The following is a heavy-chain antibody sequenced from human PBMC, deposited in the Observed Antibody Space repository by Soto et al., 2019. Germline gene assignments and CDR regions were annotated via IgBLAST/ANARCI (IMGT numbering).Heavy chain of an antibody. Sequence: HSQTLSLTCAISGDIVSSDTVAWSWISQSPSRGLEWLGRTYYRSKWYYEYAVSLKSRIAINPDTSKNQFSLQLTSVTPEDTAVYYCARLYSSAWSFDFWGQGTLVTVSS. V-gene: IGHV6-1*01. J-gene: IGHJ4*02. CDR3: ARLYSSAWSFDF. D-gene: IGHD6-19*01. CDR2: TYYRSKWYY. CDR1: GDIVSSDTVA.